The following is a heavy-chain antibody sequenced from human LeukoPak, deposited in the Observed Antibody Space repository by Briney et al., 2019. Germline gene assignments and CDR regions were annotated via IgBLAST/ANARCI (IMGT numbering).Heavy chain of an antibody. V-gene: IGHV3-11*01. CDR1: GFTFSDYY. Sequence: GGSLRLSCAASGFTFSDYYMSWIRQAPGKGLEWISYISSSGSTIYYADSVKGRFTISRDNAKNSLYLQMNSLRAEDTAVYYCARDLGYCTNGVCHTRFDYWGQGTLVAVSS. J-gene: IGHJ4*02. CDR2: ISSSGSTI. D-gene: IGHD2-8*01. CDR3: ARDLGYCTNGVCHTRFDY.